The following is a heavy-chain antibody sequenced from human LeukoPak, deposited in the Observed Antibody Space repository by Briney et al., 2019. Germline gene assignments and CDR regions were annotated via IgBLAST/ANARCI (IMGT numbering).Heavy chain of an antibody. J-gene: IGHJ4*02. Sequence: GGSLRLSCAASGFTFSSYSMNWVRQAPGKGLEWVSYISSSSSTIYSADSVKGRFTISRDNAKNSLYLQMNSLRAEDTAVYYCARDGPLVVPAAAHDYWGQGTLVTVSS. V-gene: IGHV3-48*04. CDR3: ARDGPLVVPAAAHDY. CDR1: GFTFSSYS. D-gene: IGHD2-2*01. CDR2: ISSSSSTI.